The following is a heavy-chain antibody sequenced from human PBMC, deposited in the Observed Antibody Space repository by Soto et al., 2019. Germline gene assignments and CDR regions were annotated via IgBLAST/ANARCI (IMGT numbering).Heavy chain of an antibody. CDR3: ARVTMVRGVIFLDY. D-gene: IGHD3-10*01. V-gene: IGHV1-8*01. CDR1: GYTFTSYD. Sequence: QVQLVQSGAEVKKPGASVKVSCKASGYTFTSYDINWVRQATGQGLEWMGWMNPNSGITGYAQKFQGRVTMTRNTSINTAYMELSSLRSVDTAVYYCARVTMVRGVIFLDYWGQGTLVIVSS. J-gene: IGHJ4*02. CDR2: MNPNSGIT.